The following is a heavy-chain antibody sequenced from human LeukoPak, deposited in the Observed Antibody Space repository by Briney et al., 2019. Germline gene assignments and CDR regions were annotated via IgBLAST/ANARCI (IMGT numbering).Heavy chain of an antibody. CDR2: IYTSGST. J-gene: IGHJ4*02. D-gene: IGHD3-3*01. CDR1: GGSISSYY. V-gene: IGHV4-4*07. CDR3: ARSNYDFWSGYYSDY. Sequence: SETLSLTCTVSGGSISSYYWSWIRQPAGKGLEWIGRIYTSGSTNYNPSLKSRVTMSVDTSKNQFSLKLSSVSAADTAVYYCARSNYDFWSGYYSDYWGQGTLVTVSS.